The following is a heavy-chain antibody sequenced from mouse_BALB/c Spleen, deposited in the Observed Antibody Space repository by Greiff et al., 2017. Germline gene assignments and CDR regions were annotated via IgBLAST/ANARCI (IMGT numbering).Heavy chain of an antibody. CDR3: ARQYGNYGYWYFDV. J-gene: IGHJ1*01. CDR1: GFNIKDTY. CDR2: IDPANGNT. D-gene: IGHD2-10*02. V-gene: IGHV14-3*02. Sequence: EVQLQQSGAELVKPGASVKLSCTASGFNIKDTYMHWVKQRPEQGLEWIGRIDPANGNTKYDPKFQGKATITADTSSNTAYLQLSSLTSEDTAVYYCARQYGNYGYWYFDVWGAGTTVTVSS.